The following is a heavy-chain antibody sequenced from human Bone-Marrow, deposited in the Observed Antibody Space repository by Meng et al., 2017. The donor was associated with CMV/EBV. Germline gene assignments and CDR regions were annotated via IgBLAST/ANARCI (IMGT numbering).Heavy chain of an antibody. D-gene: IGHD6-13*01. CDR3: AGIAAAGTLWYYYYGMDV. J-gene: IGHJ6*02. CDR2: ISSTSGTI. CDR1: GFTFSNCN. Sequence: GESLKISCEASGFTFSNCNMNWVRQAPGKGLEWVSWISSTSGTIYYADSVKGRFTISRDNTKNSVYLQMNSLRAEDTAVYYCAGIAAAGTLWYYYYGMDVWGQGTTVTVSS. V-gene: IGHV3-48*04.